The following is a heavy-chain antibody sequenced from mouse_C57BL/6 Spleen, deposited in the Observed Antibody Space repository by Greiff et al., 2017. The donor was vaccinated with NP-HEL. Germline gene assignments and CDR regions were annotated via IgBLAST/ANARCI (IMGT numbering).Heavy chain of an antibody. Sequence: EVKVVESGGGLVKPGGSLKLSCAASGFTFSDYGMHWVRQAPEKGLEWVAYISSGSSTIYYADTVKGRFTISRDNAKNTLFLQMTSLRSEDTAMYYCARPYGSSYDYAMDYWGQGTSATVSS. V-gene: IGHV5-17*01. CDR3: ARPYGSSYDYAMDY. D-gene: IGHD1-1*01. CDR2: ISSGSSTI. J-gene: IGHJ4*01. CDR1: GFTFSDYG.